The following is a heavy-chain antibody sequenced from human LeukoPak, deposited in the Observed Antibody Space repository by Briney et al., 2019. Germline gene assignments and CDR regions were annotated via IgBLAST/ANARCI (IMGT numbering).Heavy chain of an antibody. D-gene: IGHD4-17*01. J-gene: IGHJ4*02. CDR1: GFTLSSNY. Sequence: PGGSLRLSCVASGFTLSSNYMSWVRRAPGKGLEWVSLSNSDTTYNAESVKGRFTISRDNSQNTFYLQMNSLRAEDTAVYYCAGRLRDAAAFDYWGQGTLVTVSS. CDR3: AGRLRDAAAFDY. V-gene: IGHV3-53*01. CDR2: SNSDTT.